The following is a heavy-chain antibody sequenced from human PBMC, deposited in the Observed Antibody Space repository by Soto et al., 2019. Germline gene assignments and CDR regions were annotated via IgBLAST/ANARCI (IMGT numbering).Heavy chain of an antibody. CDR1: GLTFTSSS. CDR3: ARRLPTTVSALGY. J-gene: IGHJ4*02. D-gene: IGHD4-17*01. CDR2: ISENGDRQ. Sequence: GGSLRLSCTASGLTFTSSSFHWVRQAPGKGLEWVAVISENGDRQYSTESVRGRFLISRDSSKNTVHLQMNSLRPEDTGVYFCARRLPTTVSALGYWGQGPLLTVYS. V-gene: IGHV3-30-3*01.